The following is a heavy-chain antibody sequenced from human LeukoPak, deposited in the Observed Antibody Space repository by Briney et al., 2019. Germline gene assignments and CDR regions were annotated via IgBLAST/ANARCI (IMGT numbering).Heavy chain of an antibody. CDR1: GYTFTSYA. V-gene: IGHV1-3*01. J-gene: IGHJ4*02. CDR2: INAGNGNT. D-gene: IGHD6-19*01. Sequence: ASVKVSCKASGYTFTSYAMHWVRQAPGQRLEWMGWINAGNGNTKYSQKFQGRVTITRGTSASTAYMELSSLRSEDTAVYYCARVGIAVAGKGDYWGQGTLVTVSS. CDR3: ARVGIAVAGKGDY.